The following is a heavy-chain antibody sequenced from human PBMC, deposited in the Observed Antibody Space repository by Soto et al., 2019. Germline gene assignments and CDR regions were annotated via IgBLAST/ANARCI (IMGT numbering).Heavy chain of an antibody. CDR1: GYTFTNFG. Sequence: QVQLVQSGAEVKKPGASVKVSCKASGYTFTNFGISWVRQAPGQGLEWMGWISAYHGNTNYAPNFQGRVTMTTDASTSTAYMELRSLSSDDTAVYYCARGRTPIDYWCQGTLVTVSS. D-gene: IGHD2-15*01. CDR2: ISAYHGNT. J-gene: IGHJ4*02. V-gene: IGHV1-18*01. CDR3: ARGRTPIDY.